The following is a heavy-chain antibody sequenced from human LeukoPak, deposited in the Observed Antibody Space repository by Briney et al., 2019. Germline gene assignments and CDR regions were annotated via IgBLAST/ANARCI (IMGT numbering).Heavy chain of an antibody. CDR2: IRGYNGNT. Sequence: GASVKVSGKASGYTFTSYGISWVRQAPGQGLEWIGWIRGYNGNTNYAQKFQGRVTMTTDTSTSTAYMELRSLRSDDTAVYYCARELVSAGLIGYWGQGTLVTVSS. CDR3: ARELVSAGLIGY. J-gene: IGHJ4*02. V-gene: IGHV1-18*01. CDR1: GYTFTSYG. D-gene: IGHD3-10*02.